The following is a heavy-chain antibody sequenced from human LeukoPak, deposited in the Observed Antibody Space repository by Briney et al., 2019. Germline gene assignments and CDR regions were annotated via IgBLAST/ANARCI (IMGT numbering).Heavy chain of an antibody. CDR3: ARGHYYDSSGYDAFDI. Sequence: SETLSLTCTVSGYSISGHNYWGWIRQPPGKGLEWIGTIDHSGSTYYNPSLKSRVTISVDTSKNQFSLKPSSVTAADTAVYYCARGHYYDSSGYDAFDIWGQGTMVTVSS. V-gene: IGHV4-38-2*02. D-gene: IGHD3-22*01. CDR1: GYSISGHNY. J-gene: IGHJ3*02. CDR2: IDHSGST.